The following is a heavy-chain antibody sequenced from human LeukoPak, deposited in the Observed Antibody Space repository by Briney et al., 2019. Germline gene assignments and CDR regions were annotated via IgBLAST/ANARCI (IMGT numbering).Heavy chain of an antibody. CDR2: IYYSGST. Sequence: PSETLSLTCTVSGFSISNGYYWGWIRQPPGKGLEWIGSIYYSGSTYYNPSLKSRVTISVDTSKNQFSLKLSSVTAADTAVYYCARDKSSGVWFGELLPDYWGQGTLVTVSS. J-gene: IGHJ4*02. V-gene: IGHV4-38-2*02. CDR3: ARDKSSGVWFGELLPDY. CDR1: GFSISNGYY. D-gene: IGHD3-10*01.